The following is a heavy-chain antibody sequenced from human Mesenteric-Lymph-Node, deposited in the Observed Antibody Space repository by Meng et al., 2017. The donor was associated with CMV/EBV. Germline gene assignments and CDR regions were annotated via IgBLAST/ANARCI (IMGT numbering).Heavy chain of an antibody. CDR1: ITDNNW. CDR2: IYHSGST. CDR3: AGQRRGYCSGGSCYYFDD. Sequence: ITDNNWWSWVCQPPGEGVEGIGEIYHSGSTNYNPSLKSRVTISVDKSKNQFSLKLSSVTAADTAVYYCAGQRRGYCSGGSCYYFDDWGQGTLVTVSS. D-gene: IGHD2-15*01. J-gene: IGHJ4*02. V-gene: IGHV4-4*02.